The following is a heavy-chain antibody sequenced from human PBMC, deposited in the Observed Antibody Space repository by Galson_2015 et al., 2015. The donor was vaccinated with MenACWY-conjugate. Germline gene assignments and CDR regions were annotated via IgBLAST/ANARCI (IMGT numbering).Heavy chain of an antibody. V-gene: IGHV3-33*01. Sequence: SLRLSCATSGIRFRNYGMHWVRQAPGKGLEWVAIIYYDGSNKFYADSVRGRFTISGDNSKSTLFLQMNNLRAEGAALYYCATDQRQNYFDYWGQGTLVTVSS. CDR3: ATDQRQNYFDY. J-gene: IGHJ4*02. CDR2: IYYDGSNK. CDR1: GIRFRNYG.